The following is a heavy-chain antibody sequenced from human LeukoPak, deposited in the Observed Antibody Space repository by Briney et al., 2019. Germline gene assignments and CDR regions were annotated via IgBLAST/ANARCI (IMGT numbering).Heavy chain of an antibody. CDR3: ARDDTYYYGSGSLPPFDY. D-gene: IGHD3-10*01. J-gene: IGHJ4*02. CDR1: GYTFTTYG. Sequence: VASVKVSCKASGYTFTTYGISWVRQAPGQGLEWMGWISAYNGHTNYAQKLQGRVTMTTDASTTTAYMELRSLRSDDTAVYYCARDDTYYYGSGSLPPFDYWGQGTLVTVSS. CDR2: ISAYNGHT. V-gene: IGHV1-18*01.